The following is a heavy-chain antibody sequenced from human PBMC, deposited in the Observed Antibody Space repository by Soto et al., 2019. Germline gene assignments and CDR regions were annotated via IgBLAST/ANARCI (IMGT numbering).Heavy chain of an antibody. CDR3: AKDGSGIVVVAGPDH. CDR1: GFTFSNYG. V-gene: IGHV3-30*18. Sequence: PGGSLRLSCAASGFTFSNYGMHWVRQAPGKGLEWVATMSYDGSNKYYGDSVKGRFTISRDNSKNTLFLQMNSLRPEDTAIYYCAKDGSGIVVVAGPDHWGQGTLVTVSS. D-gene: IGHD2-21*02. J-gene: IGHJ4*02. CDR2: MSYDGSNK.